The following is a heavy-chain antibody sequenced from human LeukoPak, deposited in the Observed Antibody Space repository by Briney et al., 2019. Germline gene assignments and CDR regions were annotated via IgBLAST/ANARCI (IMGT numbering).Heavy chain of an antibody. D-gene: IGHD5-18*01. CDR2: IKPKSGGT. CDR3: ARDVDTNAFDY. Sequence: ASVKVSCKASGYSFTGHYMHWVRQAPGQGLEWMGWIKPKSGGTNYAQKLQGRVTMTTDTSTSTAYMELRSLRSDDPPVYYCARDVDTNAFDYWGQGTLVTVSS. CDR1: GYSFTGHY. V-gene: IGHV1-2*02. J-gene: IGHJ4*02.